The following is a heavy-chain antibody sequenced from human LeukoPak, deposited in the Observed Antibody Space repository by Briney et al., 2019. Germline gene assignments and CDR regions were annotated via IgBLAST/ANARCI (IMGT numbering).Heavy chain of an antibody. CDR1: GGSISSYY. J-gene: IGHJ4*02. V-gene: IGHV4-4*07. Sequence: SETLSLTCTVSGGSISSYYWSWIRQPAGKGLEWIGRTHTSGSTNYNPSLKSRVTMSVDTSKNQFSLKLSSVTAADTAVYYCARDRYSYGYEWGLDYWGQGTLVTVSS. CDR3: ARDRYSYGYEWGLDY. D-gene: IGHD5-18*01. CDR2: THTSGST.